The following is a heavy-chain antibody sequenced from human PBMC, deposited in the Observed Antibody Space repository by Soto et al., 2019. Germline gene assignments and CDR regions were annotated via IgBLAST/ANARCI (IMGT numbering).Heavy chain of an antibody. J-gene: IGHJ6*02. V-gene: IGHV4-31*03. D-gene: IGHD5-18*01. Sequence: QVQLQESGPGLVKPSQTLSLTCTVSGGSISSGGYYWSWIRQHPGKGLEWIGYIYYSGSTYYNPSLKSRVTISVDTSNNQFSLKLSSVTAADTAVDYCASRGYSYGFSLGMDVWGQGTTVTVSS. CDR2: IYYSGST. CDR1: GGSISSGGYY. CDR3: ASRGYSYGFSLGMDV.